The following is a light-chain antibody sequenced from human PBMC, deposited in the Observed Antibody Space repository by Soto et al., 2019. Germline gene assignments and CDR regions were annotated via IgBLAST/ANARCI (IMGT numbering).Light chain of an antibody. J-gene: IGLJ2*01. CDR1: NSNIGSNA. CDR3: AAWDDSLKGVV. CDR2: GNN. V-gene: IGLV1-44*01. Sequence: QSVLTQPPSASGTPGQGVAISCSGGNSNIGSNAVNWYQQLPGTAPKRLISGNNQRPSGVPDRFSGSKSGTSAFLAISGLQSEDEADYYCAAWDDSLKGVVFGGGTKVTVL.